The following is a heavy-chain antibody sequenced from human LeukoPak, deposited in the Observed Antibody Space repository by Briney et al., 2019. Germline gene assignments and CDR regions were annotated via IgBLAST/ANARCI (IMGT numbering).Heavy chain of an antibody. Sequence: PGGSLRLSCAASGFTFSNYAMSWVRQAPGKGLEWVSAISGSGDSTYYADSVKGRFTISRDNSKNTLYLQMNSLRAEDTAVYYCAKEAVTTTSGYYYGMDVWGQGTTVTVSS. CDR3: AKEAVTTTSGYYYGMDV. CDR1: GFTFSNYA. J-gene: IGHJ6*02. V-gene: IGHV3-23*01. D-gene: IGHD3-22*01. CDR2: ISGSGDST.